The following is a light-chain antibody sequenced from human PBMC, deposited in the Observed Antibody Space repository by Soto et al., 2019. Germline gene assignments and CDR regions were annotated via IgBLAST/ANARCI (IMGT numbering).Light chain of an antibody. CDR3: QEYDNLPPLT. J-gene: IGKJ4*01. Sequence: DIQLTQSPSSLSASVGDRVTITCQASQDISSYLNWYQQKPGKAPKLLIYDASNLETGVPSRFSGSGSGTDFTITISSLQPEDYGTYYCQEYDNLPPLTFGGGTKVEIK. CDR1: QDISSY. V-gene: IGKV1-33*01. CDR2: DAS.